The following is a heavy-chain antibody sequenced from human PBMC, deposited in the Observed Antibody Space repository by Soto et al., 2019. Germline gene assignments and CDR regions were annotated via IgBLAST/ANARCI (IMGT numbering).Heavy chain of an antibody. CDR2: IYHSGST. CDR1: GGSISSGGYS. Sequence: TSETLSLTCAVSGGSISSGGYSWSWIRQPPGKGLEWIGYIYHSGSTYYNPSLKSRVTISVDRSKNQFSLKLSSVTAADTAVYYCAIGSIAAAVNVNWFDPWGQGPLVTVSS. V-gene: IGHV4-30-2*01. D-gene: IGHD6-13*01. J-gene: IGHJ5*02. CDR3: AIGSIAAAVNVNWFDP.